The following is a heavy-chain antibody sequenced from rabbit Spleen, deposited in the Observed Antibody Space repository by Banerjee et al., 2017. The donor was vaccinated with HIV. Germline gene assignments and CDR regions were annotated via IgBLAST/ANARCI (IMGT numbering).Heavy chain of an antibody. J-gene: IGHJ6*01. D-gene: IGHD6-1*01. V-gene: IGHV1S47*01. Sequence: QEQLKETGGGLVQPGGSLTLSCKASGFDLSSYGVSWVRQVPGKGLEWIGYIDPVFGITNYATWVNGRFTISSHNAQNTLYLQLNSLTAADTATYFCVRSYFGYGYITRLELWGPGTLVTVS. CDR1: GFDLSSYG. CDR3: VRSYFGYGYITRLEL. CDR2: IDPVFGIT.